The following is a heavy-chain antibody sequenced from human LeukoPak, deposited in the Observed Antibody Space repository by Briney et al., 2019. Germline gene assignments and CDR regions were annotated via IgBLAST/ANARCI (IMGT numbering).Heavy chain of an antibody. CDR2: ISSSSSYI. V-gene: IGHV3-21*01. D-gene: IGHD2/OR15-2a*01. J-gene: IGHJ4*02. Sequence: KPGGSLRPSCAASGFTFSNYDMNWVRQAPGKGLEWVSSISSSSSYIYYADSVKGRFTISRDNAKNSLYLQMNSLRADDTAVYYCARAWNSYFDYWGQGTLVTVSS. CDR1: GFTFSNYD. CDR3: ARAWNSYFDY.